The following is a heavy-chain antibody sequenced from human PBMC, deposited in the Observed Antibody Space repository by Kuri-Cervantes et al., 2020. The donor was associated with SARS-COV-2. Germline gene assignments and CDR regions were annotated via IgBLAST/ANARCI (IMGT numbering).Heavy chain of an antibody. CDR3: ARQGVVIAIKGWFDP. Sequence: GSLRLSCAASGFTFSDYYMSWIRQAPGKGLEWIGSIYYSGSTYYNPSLKSRVTISVDTSKNQFSLKLSSVTAADTAVYYCARQGVVIAIKGWFDPWGQGTLVTVSS. J-gene: IGHJ5*02. D-gene: IGHD2-21*01. V-gene: IGHV4-39*01. CDR1: GFTFSDYY. CDR2: IYYSGST.